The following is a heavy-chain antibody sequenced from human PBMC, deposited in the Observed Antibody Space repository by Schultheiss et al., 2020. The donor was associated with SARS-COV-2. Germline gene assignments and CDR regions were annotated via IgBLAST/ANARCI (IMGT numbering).Heavy chain of an antibody. V-gene: IGHV3-30*04. CDR3: ARDQKGVLRFLEWLLHL. Sequence: GGSLRLSCAASGFTFSSYAMHWVRQAPGKGLEWVAVISYDGSNKYYADSVKGRFTISRDNSKNTLYLQMNSLRAEDTAVYYCARDQKGVLRFLEWLLHLWGQGTLVTVSS. CDR2: ISYDGSNK. D-gene: IGHD3-3*01. J-gene: IGHJ5*02. CDR1: GFTFSSYA.